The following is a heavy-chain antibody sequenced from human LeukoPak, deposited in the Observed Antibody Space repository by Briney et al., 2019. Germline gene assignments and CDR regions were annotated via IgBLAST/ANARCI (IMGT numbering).Heavy chain of an antibody. CDR3: AADLVYYDSSGPYYFDY. CDR1: GFTFTSSA. J-gene: IGHJ4*02. Sequence: SVKVSCKASGFTFTSSAMQWVRQARGQRLEWIGWIVVGSGNTNYAQKFQERVTITRDMSTSTAYMELSSLRSEDTAVYYCAADLVYYDSSGPYYFDYWGQGTLVTVSS. D-gene: IGHD3-22*01. CDR2: IVVGSGNT. V-gene: IGHV1-58*02.